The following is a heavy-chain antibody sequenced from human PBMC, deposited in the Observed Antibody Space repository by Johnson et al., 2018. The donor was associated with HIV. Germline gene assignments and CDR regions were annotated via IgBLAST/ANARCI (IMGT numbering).Heavy chain of an antibody. D-gene: IGHD1/OR15-1a*01. V-gene: IGHV3-74*01. Sequence: VQLVESGGGLVQPGGSLRLSCAASGFIFSSYWMHWVRQAPGKGLVWVSRINSDGSSTTYADSVKGRFTISRDNAKNSLYLQLNSLRAEDTAVYYCAKDLGNWDSPRSAFDMWGQGTMVTVSS. J-gene: IGHJ3*02. CDR1: GFIFSSYW. CDR3: AKDLGNWDSPRSAFDM. CDR2: INSDGSST.